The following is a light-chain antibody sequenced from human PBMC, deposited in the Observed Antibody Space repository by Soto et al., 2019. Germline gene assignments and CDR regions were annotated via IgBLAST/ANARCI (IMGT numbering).Light chain of an antibody. CDR3: SSYTSSHTRV. Sequence: QSALTQPASVSGSPGQSITFSCTGTSSDVGGYNYVSWYQQHPGKAPKLMIYEVNNRPSGVPNRFSGSKSGNTASLTISGLQAEDEADYYCSSYTSSHTRVFGGGTKLTVL. CDR1: SSDVGGYNY. J-gene: IGLJ3*02. CDR2: EVN. V-gene: IGLV2-14*01.